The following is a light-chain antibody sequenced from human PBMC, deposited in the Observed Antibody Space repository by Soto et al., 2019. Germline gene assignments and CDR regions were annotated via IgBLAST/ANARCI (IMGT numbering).Light chain of an antibody. CDR3: QQLNSYPIT. Sequence: DIQLTQSPSFLSASVGDRVTITCRASQGISSYLAWYQQKPGKAPKPLIYAASTLQSGVPSRFSGGGSGTEFTLTISSLQPEDFATYYCQQLNSYPITFSQGTRLEIK. CDR2: AAS. CDR1: QGISSY. V-gene: IGKV1-9*01. J-gene: IGKJ5*01.